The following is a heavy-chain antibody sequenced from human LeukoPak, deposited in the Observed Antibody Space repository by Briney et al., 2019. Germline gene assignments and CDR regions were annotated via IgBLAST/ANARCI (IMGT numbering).Heavy chain of an antibody. CDR2: IYTSGST. V-gene: IGHV4-38-2*02. J-gene: IGHJ4*02. CDR3: ARDRWGLDY. CDR1: GYSISSGSY. Sequence: PSETLSLTCTVSGYSISSGSYWGWIRQPPGKGLEWIGRIYTSGSTNYNPSLKSRVTISVDTSKNQFSLKLSSVTAADTAVYYCARDRWGLDYWGQGTLVTVSS. D-gene: IGHD7-27*01.